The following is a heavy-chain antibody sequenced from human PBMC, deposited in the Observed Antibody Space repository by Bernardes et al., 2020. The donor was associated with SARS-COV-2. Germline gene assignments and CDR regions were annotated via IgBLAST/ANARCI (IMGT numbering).Heavy chain of an antibody. D-gene: IGHD3-9*01. Sequence: ASVKGSCKVSGYTLTALSMHWVRQAPGKGLEWMGGFDPEDGETIYAQKFQGRVTMTEDTSTDTAYMELSSLRSEDTAVYYCATDQRYYDILTGRTYYYGMDVWGQGTTVTVSS. CDR3: ATDQRYYDILTGRTYYYGMDV. V-gene: IGHV1-24*01. CDR2: FDPEDGET. J-gene: IGHJ6*02. CDR1: GYTLTALS.